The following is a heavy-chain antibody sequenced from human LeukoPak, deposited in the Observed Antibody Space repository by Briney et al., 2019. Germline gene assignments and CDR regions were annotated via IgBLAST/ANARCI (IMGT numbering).Heavy chain of an antibody. D-gene: IGHD4-17*01. CDR1: GGTFSSYA. CDR3: ARSTTVPFFDY. CDR2: IIPIFGTA. Sequence: SVKVSCKASGGTFSSYAISWVRQAPGQGFEWMGGIIPIFGTANYAQKFQGRVTITTDESASTAYMELSSLRSEDTAVYYCARSTTVPFFDYWGQGTLVTVSS. V-gene: IGHV1-69*05. J-gene: IGHJ4*02.